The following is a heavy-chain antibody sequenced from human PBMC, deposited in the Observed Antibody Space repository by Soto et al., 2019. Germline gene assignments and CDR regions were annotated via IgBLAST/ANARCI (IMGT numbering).Heavy chain of an antibody. J-gene: IGHJ4*02. CDR2: VYPPQSDI. V-gene: IGHV5-51*01. Sequence: PGESLKISCKASGYSVTTYWIGWVRQMPGKGLEWMGIVYPPQSDIRYSPSFQGQVTMSVDKSTNSAYLQWGSLRASDTAMYYCVGLEYPRTTSCQHWGQGTLVTVSS. CDR3: VGLEYPRTTSCQH. CDR1: GYSVTTYW. D-gene: IGHD2-2*01.